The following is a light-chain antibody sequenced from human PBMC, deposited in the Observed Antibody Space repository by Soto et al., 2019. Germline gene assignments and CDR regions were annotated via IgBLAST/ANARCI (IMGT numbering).Light chain of an antibody. CDR3: QQYDTWWT. CDR1: QNVTRS. J-gene: IGKJ1*01. CDR2: DAS. Sequence: EIVVTQSPATLSVSPGDRATLSCTASQNVTRSLAWYQQKPGQTPRLRFYDASSRAAGIPDRFNGGGSGTEFTLTISSLQSEDFALYFCQQYDTWWTFGQGTRV. V-gene: IGKV3-15*01.